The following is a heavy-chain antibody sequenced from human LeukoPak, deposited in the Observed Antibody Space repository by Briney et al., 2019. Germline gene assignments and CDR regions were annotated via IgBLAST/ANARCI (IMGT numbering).Heavy chain of an antibody. V-gene: IGHV4-61*02. Sequence: PSETLSLTCTVSGVSISSGSYYWSWIRQPAGMGLEWIGRIHISESTKYNPSLESRVTISADTSKNQFSLKMTSVTAADTAVYYCARALRRDGQTIDYWGQGTLVTASS. CDR3: ARALRRDGQTIDY. D-gene: IGHD5-24*01. CDR1: GVSISSGSYY. CDR2: IHISEST. J-gene: IGHJ4*02.